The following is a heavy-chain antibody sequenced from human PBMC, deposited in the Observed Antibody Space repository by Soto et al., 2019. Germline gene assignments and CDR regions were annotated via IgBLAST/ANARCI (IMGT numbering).Heavy chain of an antibody. CDR1: GGSISSGGYY. CDR2: IYYSGST. D-gene: IGHD3-10*01. Sequence: SETLSLTCTVSGGSISSGGYYWSWIRQHPGKGMEWIGYIYYSGSTYYNPSLKSRVTISVDTSKNQFSLKLSSVTAADTAVYYCAKYITMVRGVIIEAFDIWGQGTMVTVSS. CDR3: AKYITMVRGVIIEAFDI. J-gene: IGHJ3*02. V-gene: IGHV4-31*03.